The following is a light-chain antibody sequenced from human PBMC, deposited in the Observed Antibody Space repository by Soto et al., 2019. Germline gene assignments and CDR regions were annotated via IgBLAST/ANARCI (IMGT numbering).Light chain of an antibody. CDR2: DVN. CDR3: KSYTSSSTYV. V-gene: IGLV2-14*03. J-gene: IGLJ1*01. Sequence: QSALTQPASVSGSPGQSITISCTGTSSDVGGYNYVSWYQHNPGKAPKLMMYDVNNRPSGGSNRFSGSKSGNAASLTISGLQAEDEADYVFKSYTSSSTYVFGTGTKVTVL. CDR1: SSDVGGYNY.